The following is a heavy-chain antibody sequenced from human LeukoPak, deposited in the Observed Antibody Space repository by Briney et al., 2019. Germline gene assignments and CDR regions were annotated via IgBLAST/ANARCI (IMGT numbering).Heavy chain of an antibody. CDR2: IVVGSGKT. V-gene: IGHV1-58*02. J-gene: IGHJ4*02. CDR3: ATDDQQSIK. CDR1: ELTFSNSA. Sequence: GASVKVSCKASELTFSNSAIQWVRQARGQRLEWIGWIVVGSGKTDYAQTLQDRVTITRDMSTSTAYMALSSLTYDDTAVYYCATDDQQSIKWGQGTLVTVSS. D-gene: IGHD2-2*01.